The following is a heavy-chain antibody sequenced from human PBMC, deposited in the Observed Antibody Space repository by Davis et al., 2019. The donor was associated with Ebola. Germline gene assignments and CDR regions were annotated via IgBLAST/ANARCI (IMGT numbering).Heavy chain of an antibody. V-gene: IGHV3-74*01. CDR3: ARGHGSSPDNWFDP. J-gene: IGHJ5*02. D-gene: IGHD1-26*01. CDR1: GFTFSSYA. Sequence: GESLKISCAASGFTFSSYAMSWVRQAPGKGLVWVSRINSDGSSTSYADSVKGRFTISRDNAKNTLYLQMNSLRAEDTAVYYCARGHGSSPDNWFDPWGQGTLVTVSS. CDR2: INSDGSST.